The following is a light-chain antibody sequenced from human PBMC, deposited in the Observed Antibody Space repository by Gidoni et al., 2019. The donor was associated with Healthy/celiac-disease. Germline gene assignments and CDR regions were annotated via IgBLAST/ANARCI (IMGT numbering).Light chain of an antibody. CDR1: QSISSY. Sequence: DLQMTQPPSSLSASVGDRVTITCRASQSISSYLNWYQQKPGKAPKLLIYAASSLQSGVPSRFSGSGSGTDFTLTISSLQPEDFATYYCQQSYSTPLTFXQXTKVEIK. CDR3: QQSYSTPLT. V-gene: IGKV1-39*01. CDR2: AAS. J-gene: IGKJ1*01.